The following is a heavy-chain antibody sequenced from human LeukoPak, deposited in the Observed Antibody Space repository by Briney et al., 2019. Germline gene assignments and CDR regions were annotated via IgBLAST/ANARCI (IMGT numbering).Heavy chain of an antibody. CDR1: GYTFTGYY. J-gene: IGHJ6*02. Sequence: AAVKVTSTASGYTFTGYYMHGVRQTPGQGLEWMGWINPNSGGTNYAQKFQGRVTMTRDTSISTAYMELSRLRSDDTAVYYCARERKWDIVVVPAAMSDYYGMDVWGPLVTVTVSS. V-gene: IGHV1-2*02. CDR3: ARERKWDIVVVPAAMSDYYGMDV. D-gene: IGHD2-2*01. CDR2: INPNSGGT.